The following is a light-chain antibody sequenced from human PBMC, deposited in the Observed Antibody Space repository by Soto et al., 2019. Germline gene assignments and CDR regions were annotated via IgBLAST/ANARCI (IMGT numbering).Light chain of an antibody. J-gene: IGKJ2*01. CDR2: GAS. Sequence: EIVLTQSPGTLSLSPGERATLSCRASQSVSSSYLAWYQQKPGQAPRLLIYGASSRATGIPDRFSGRGSGTDFPLTISRLEPEDFAVYYCQQCGSSLYTFGHGTKLEIK. CDR3: QQCGSSLYT. CDR1: QSVSSSY. V-gene: IGKV3-20*01.